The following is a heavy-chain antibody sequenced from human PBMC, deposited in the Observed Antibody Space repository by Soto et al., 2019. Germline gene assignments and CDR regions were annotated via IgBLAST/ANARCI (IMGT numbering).Heavy chain of an antibody. CDR1: GFTFSSYS. D-gene: IGHD3-22*01. J-gene: IGHJ4*02. CDR3: AKGGFRTYSGSSDAA. Sequence: PGGSLRLSCAASGFTFSSYSMSWVRQTPGKGLEWVSSLSGNSVTSYYADSVKGRFTVSRDNSKDTLYLQMNTLRAEDTAIYYCAKGGFRTYSGSSDAAWGQGTLVTVSS. V-gene: IGHV3-23*01. CDR2: LSGNSVTS.